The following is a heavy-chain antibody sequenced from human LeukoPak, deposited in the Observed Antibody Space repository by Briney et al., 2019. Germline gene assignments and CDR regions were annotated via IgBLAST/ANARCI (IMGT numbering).Heavy chain of an antibody. CDR3: ARNSDSSGDFDY. CDR2: ISSSSSSTI. Sequence: GGSLRLSCAASGFTFSSYSMNWVRQAPGKELEWVSYISSSSSSTIYYADSVKGRFTISRDNAKNSLYLQMNSLRAEDTAVYYCARNSDSSGDFDYWGQGTLVTVSS. CDR1: GFTFSSYS. J-gene: IGHJ4*02. D-gene: IGHD3-22*01. V-gene: IGHV3-48*01.